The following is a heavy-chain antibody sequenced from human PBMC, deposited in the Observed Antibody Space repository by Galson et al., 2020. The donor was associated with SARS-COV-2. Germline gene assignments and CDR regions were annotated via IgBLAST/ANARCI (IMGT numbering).Heavy chain of an antibody. V-gene: IGHV1-58*01. CDR3: AAFVARPVY. CDR2: IVDRSGTT. CDR1: GFTFTSSA. J-gene: IGHJ4*02. D-gene: IGHD6-6*01. Sequence: SVKVSCKTSGFTFTSSAVQWVRQARAQRLEWIGWIVDRSGTTNYAQKFQERVTITKDMSTSTAYMELSSLRYEDTAVYYCAAFVARPVYWGQGTLVTVSS.